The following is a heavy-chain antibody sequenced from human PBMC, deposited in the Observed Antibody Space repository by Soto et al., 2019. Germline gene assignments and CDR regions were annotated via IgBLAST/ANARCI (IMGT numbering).Heavy chain of an antibody. Sequence: GGSLRLSCAASGFTFSGSAMHWVRQAAGKGLEWVGRIRNKANTYATAYAASVKGRFTISRDDSKNTAYLQMNSLKTEDTAVYYCSSFMVGATPYWGQGTLVTAPQ. D-gene: IGHD1-26*01. CDR1: GFTFSGSA. CDR2: IRNKANTYAT. J-gene: IGHJ4*02. V-gene: IGHV3-73*01. CDR3: SSFMVGATPY.